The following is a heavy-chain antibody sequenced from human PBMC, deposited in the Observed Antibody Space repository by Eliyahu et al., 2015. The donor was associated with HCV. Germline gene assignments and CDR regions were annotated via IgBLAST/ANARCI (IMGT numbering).Heavy chain of an antibody. J-gene: IGHJ4*02. Sequence: QVQLVESGGRVVQSGKSLRLSCAASGFTFSXXGXXWXRQAPGKGLGWVAVLSYDGSKKYYADSVKGRFIISRDNSKNXLFLQMNSLRVEETAVYYCAKAGRLSRSRALDDYVRGIFHDWGKGTLVTVSS. D-gene: IGHD3-16*01. CDR1: GFTFSXXG. V-gene: IGHV3-30*18. CDR2: LSYDGSKK. CDR3: AKAGRLSRSRALDDYVRGIFHD.